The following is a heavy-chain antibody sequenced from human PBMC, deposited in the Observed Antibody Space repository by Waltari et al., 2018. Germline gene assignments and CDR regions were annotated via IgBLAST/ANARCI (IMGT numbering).Heavy chain of an antibody. D-gene: IGHD3-9*01. CDR1: EYTFTDYA. V-gene: IGHV7-4-1*02. CDR3: ARLRASLTGFGPYGMDV. CDR2: INTNTWKP. J-gene: IGHJ6*01. Sequence: QVQLVQSGSEFQKPGASVKVSCKASEYTFTDYAMNWVRQAPGQGPEWMGWINTNTWKPTYAQGFTGRFVFSLDTSVTTAYLQINTLKAEDTAVYYCARLRASLTGFGPYGMDVWGQGTTVTVSS.